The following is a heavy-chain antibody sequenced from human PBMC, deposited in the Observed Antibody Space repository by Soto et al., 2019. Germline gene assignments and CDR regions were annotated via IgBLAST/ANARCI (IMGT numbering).Heavy chain of an antibody. V-gene: IGHV3-23*01. CDR3: ATYSSPFDY. CDR1: EFSFSSYA. Sequence: GGSLRLSCAASEFSFSSYALNWVRQAPGKGLEWVSAISATGTTTYYADSVKGRFTISRDNSKRTLFLQMDSLSPEDTAVYYCATYSSPFDYWGQGTLVPVSS. D-gene: IGHD6-13*01. J-gene: IGHJ4*02. CDR2: ISATGTTT.